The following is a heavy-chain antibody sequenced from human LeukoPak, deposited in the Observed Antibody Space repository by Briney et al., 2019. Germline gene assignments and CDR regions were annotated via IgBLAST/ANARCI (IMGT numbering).Heavy chain of an antibody. J-gene: IGHJ4*02. D-gene: IGHD3-3*01. CDR3: ARDVSDFWSGYSSYYFDY. V-gene: IGHV1-2*02. CDR2: INPNSGGT. Sequence: ASVKVSCKASGYTFTGYYMHWVRQAPGQGLEWMGWINPNSGGTNYAQKFQGRVTMTRDTSISTAYMELSRLRSDDTAVYYCARDVSDFWSGYSSYYFDYWGQGTLVTVSS. CDR1: GYTFTGYY.